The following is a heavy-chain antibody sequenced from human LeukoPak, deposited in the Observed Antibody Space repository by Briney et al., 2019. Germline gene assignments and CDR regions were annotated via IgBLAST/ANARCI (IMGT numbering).Heavy chain of an antibody. J-gene: IGHJ6*03. CDR1: GGSISNYY. V-gene: IGHV4-59*01. CDR3: ARESRPYYDFWSGYSKGDYYYYYMDV. Sequence: SETLSLTCTVSGGSISNYYWSWIRQPPGKGLEWIGYIYYSGSTNYNPSLKSRVTISVDTSKSQFSLKLSSVTAADTAVYYCARESRPYYDFWSGYSKGDYYYYYMDVWGKGTTVTVSS. CDR2: IYYSGST. D-gene: IGHD3-3*01.